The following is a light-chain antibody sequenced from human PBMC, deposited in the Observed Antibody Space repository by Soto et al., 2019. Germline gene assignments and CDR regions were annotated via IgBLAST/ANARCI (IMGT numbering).Light chain of an antibody. CDR2: DAS. J-gene: IGKJ2*01. CDR3: QQRSNWPPGVYT. Sequence: EIVLTQSPATLSLSPGERATLSYRASQSVSSYLAWYQQKPGQAPRLLIYDASNRATGIPARFSGSGSGTDFTLTISSLEPEDFAVYYCQQRSNWPPGVYTFGQGTKLEIK. CDR1: QSVSSY. V-gene: IGKV3-11*01.